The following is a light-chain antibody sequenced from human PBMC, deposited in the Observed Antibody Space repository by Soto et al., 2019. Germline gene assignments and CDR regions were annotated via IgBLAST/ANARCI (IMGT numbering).Light chain of an antibody. CDR3: QQSYSTTWT. Sequence: DIQMIQSPSSLSASVGDRVIITCRASHTIDHHLNWYQHKPGRTPKLLMDAASRMQSGVPTRFSGSGTVTEFTLIINSLQPEDFATYDCQQSYSTTWTFGQGTMVEVK. J-gene: IGKJ1*01. CDR1: HTIDHH. CDR2: AAS. V-gene: IGKV1-39*01.